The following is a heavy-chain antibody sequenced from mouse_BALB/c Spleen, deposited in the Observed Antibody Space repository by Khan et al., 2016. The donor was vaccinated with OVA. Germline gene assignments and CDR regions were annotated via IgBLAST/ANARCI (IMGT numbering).Heavy chain of an antibody. D-gene: IGHD2-14*01. Sequence: EVQLQESGPSLVKPSQILSLTCSVTGDSITSGSWNWSRKFPGNKLEYMGYLIHTGYTYYNPSLQSRISITRHTSTNKYYLPVNSVSDEDSATSYCARSTYRYAFVYWGQGTLVSVSA. CDR1: GDSITSGS. V-gene: IGHV3-8*02. CDR2: LIHTGYT. CDR3: ARSTYRYAFVY. J-gene: IGHJ3*01.